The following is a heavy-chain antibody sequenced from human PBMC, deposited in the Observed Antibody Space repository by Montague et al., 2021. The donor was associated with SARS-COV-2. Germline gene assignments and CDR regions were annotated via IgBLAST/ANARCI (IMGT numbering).Heavy chain of an antibody. V-gene: IGHV4-59*01. CDR3: ARVGRGSSWYGVAFDI. Sequence: SETLSLTCTVSGGSISRYSWTWIRQPPGKGLEWIGYIYNSGSTNYNPSLMSRVTISVDTSKNQFSLKLSSVAAADTAVYYCARVGRGSSWYGVAFDIWGQGTMVTVSS. CDR1: GGSISRYS. D-gene: IGHD6-13*01. CDR2: IYNSGST. J-gene: IGHJ3*02.